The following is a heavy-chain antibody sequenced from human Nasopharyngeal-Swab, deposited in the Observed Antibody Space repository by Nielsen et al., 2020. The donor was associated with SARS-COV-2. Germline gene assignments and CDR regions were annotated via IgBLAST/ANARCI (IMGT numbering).Heavy chain of an antibody. CDR3: AKDGGGWLTSGWYYFDF. D-gene: IGHD6-19*01. Sequence: GESLKISCAASGFTFSSYSMNWVRQAPGKGLEWVSSISSSSSYIYYADSVKGRFTISRDNSKNTVFLQMNSLRAEDTALFFCAKDGGGWLTSGWYYFDFWGQGSQVTVSS. CDR1: GFTFSSYS. V-gene: IGHV3-21*03. CDR2: ISSSSSYI. J-gene: IGHJ4*02.